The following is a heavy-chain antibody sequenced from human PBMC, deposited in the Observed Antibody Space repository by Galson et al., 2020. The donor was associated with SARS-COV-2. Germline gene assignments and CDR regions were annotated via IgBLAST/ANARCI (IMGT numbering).Heavy chain of an antibody. CDR2: IWYDGSNK. D-gene: IGHD2-15*01. J-gene: IGHJ6*02. Sequence: QLGVSLKISCAASGFTFSSYGMHWVRQAPGKGLEWVAVIWYDGSNKYYADSVKGRFTISRDNSKNTLYLQMNSLRAEDTAVYYCARELTHYYGMDVWGQGTTVTVSS. CDR1: GFTFSSYG. CDR3: ARELTHYYGMDV. V-gene: IGHV3-33*01.